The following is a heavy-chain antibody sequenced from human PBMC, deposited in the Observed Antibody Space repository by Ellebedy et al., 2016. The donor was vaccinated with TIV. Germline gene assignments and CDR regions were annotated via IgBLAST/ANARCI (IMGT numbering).Heavy chain of an antibody. CDR2: IKQDGSEK. CDR1: GFTFSDSW. CDR3: ARDYYDSSGLSGGDAFDI. V-gene: IGHV3-7*03. J-gene: IGHJ3*02. D-gene: IGHD3-22*01. Sequence: PGGSLRLSCAGSGFTFSDSWMDWVRQAPGKGLEWVGNIKQDGSEKNYVDSVKGRFTISRDNAKNSLYLQMNSLRAEDTAVYYCARDYYDSSGLSGGDAFDIWGQGTMVTVSS.